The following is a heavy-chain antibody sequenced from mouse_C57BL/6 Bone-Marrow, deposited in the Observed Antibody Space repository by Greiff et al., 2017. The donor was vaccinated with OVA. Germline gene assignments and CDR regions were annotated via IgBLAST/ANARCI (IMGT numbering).Heavy chain of an antibody. D-gene: IGHD1-1*01. CDR3: ARSGYGSSYDYWYFDV. CDR2: INPGSGGT. V-gene: IGHV1-54*01. Sequence: LVESGAELVRPGTSVKVSCKASGYAFTNYLIEWVKQRPGQGLEWIGVINPGSGGTNYNEKFKGKATLTADKSSSTAYMQLSSLTSEDFAVYFCARSGYGSSYDYWYFDVWGTGTTVTVSS. J-gene: IGHJ1*03. CDR1: GYAFTNYL.